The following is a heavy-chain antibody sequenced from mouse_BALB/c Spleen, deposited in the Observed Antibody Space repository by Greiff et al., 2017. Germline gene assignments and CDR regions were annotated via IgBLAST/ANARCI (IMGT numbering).Heavy chain of an antibody. J-gene: IGHJ4*01. CDR3: AREDYGSSYGMDY. Sequence: VQLKESGPGLVKPSQSLSLTCSVTGYSITSGYYWNWIRQFPGNKLEWMGYISYDGSNNYNPSLKNRISITRDTSKNQFFLKLNSVTTEDTATYYCAREDYGSSYGMDYWGQGTSVTVSS. CDR1: GYSITSGYY. CDR2: ISYDGSN. V-gene: IGHV3-6*02. D-gene: IGHD1-1*01.